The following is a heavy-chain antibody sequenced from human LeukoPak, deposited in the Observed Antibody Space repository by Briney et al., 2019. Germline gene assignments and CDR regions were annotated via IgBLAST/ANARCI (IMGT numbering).Heavy chain of an antibody. D-gene: IGHD5-24*01. CDR3: ARDSRRDGYNKGFDY. CDR2: ISSSGSTI. CDR1: GFTFSDYY. J-gene: IGHJ4*02. Sequence: PGGSLRLSCAASGFTFSDYYMSWIRQAPGKGLEWVSYISSSGSTIYYADSVKGRFTISRDNAKNSPYLQMNSLRAEDTAVYYCARDSRRDGYNKGFDYWGQGTLVTVSS. V-gene: IGHV3-11*01.